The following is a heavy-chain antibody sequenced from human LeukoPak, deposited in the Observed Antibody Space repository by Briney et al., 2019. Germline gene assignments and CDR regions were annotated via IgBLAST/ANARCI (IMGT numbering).Heavy chain of an antibody. D-gene: IGHD1-14*01. Sequence: PGGSLRLSCAAPGFTFSSYAMSWVRQAPGKGLEWVSSLSGSARSTYYADSVKGRFTISRDNLKNTLYLQMNSLRAKDTAVYYCATDLRTPSAWGQGTLVTVSS. CDR2: LSGSARST. CDR1: GFTFSSYA. V-gene: IGHV3-23*01. CDR3: ATDLRTPSA. J-gene: IGHJ5*02.